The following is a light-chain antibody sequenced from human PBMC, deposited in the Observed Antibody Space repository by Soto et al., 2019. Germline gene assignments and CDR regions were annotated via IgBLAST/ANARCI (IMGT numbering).Light chain of an antibody. CDR3: AAWDDSLSGWV. Sequence: QSVLTQPPSASGTPGQRVTISCSGRNSYIGSNYVYWYQQVPGTAPKLLIYTNNQRPSGVPDRFSGSKSATSASLAIGGLRSEDEADYYCAAWDDSLSGWVFGGGTKLTVL. J-gene: IGLJ3*02. V-gene: IGLV1-47*01. CDR1: NSYIGSNY. CDR2: TNN.